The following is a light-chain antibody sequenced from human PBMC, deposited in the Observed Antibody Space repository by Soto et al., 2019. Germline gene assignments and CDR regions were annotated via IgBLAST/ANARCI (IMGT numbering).Light chain of an antibody. J-gene: IGKJ1*01. Sequence: DIVLTQSPASLSLPPGERATLSCRASQSVSSSFLAWYQQKPGQAPRLLIYGASRRATGIADRFTGSGSGTDCTLTISRLEPEDFAVYYCQQYDSSLTFGLGTKVEIK. V-gene: IGKV3-20*01. CDR2: GAS. CDR3: QQYDSSLT. CDR1: QSVSSSF.